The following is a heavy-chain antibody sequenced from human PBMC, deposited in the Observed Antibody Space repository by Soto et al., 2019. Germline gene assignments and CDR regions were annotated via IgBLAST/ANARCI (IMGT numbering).Heavy chain of an antibody. CDR3: ARLRREGSPPTIYYFDY. V-gene: IGHV4-31*03. CDR1: GGSISSGGYY. CDR2: IYYSGST. D-gene: IGHD2-15*01. J-gene: IGHJ4*02. Sequence: SETLSLTCTVSGGSISSGGYYWSWIRQHPGKGLEWIGYIYYSGSTYYNPSLKSRVTISVDTSKNQSSLKLSSVTAADTAVYYCARLRREGSPPTIYYFDYWGQGTLVTVS.